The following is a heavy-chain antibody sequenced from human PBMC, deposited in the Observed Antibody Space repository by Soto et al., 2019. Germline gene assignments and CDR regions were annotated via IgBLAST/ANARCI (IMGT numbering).Heavy chain of an antibody. Sequence: EVQLVESGGGLVKPGGSPRLSCAASGFTFSNAWMSWVRQAPGKGLEWVGRLKSKTDGGTTDYAAPVKGRFTLSRDDSKNTLYLQMNSLKTEDTAVYYCTTTLMVYAIFDFWGQGTLVTVSS. CDR1: GFTFSNAW. CDR2: LKSKTDGGTT. J-gene: IGHJ4*02. V-gene: IGHV3-15*01. D-gene: IGHD2-8*01. CDR3: TTTLMVYAIFDF.